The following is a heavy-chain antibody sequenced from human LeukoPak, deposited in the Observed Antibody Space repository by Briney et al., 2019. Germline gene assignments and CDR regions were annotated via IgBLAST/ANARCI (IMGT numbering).Heavy chain of an antibody. D-gene: IGHD1-26*01. CDR3: AREYSGSYLDY. Sequence: SETLSLTCTVSGGSISSYYWSWIRQPPGKGLEWIGYIYYSGSTYYNPSLKSRVTISVDTSKNQFSLKLSSVTAADTAVYYCAREYSGSYLDYWGQGTLVTVSS. CDR1: GGSISSYY. CDR2: IYYSGST. J-gene: IGHJ4*02. V-gene: IGHV4-59*12.